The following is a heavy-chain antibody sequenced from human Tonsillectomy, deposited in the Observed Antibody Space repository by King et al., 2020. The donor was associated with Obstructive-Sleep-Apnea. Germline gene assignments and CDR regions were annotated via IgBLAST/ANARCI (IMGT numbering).Heavy chain of an antibody. Sequence: VQLVESGGGLVQPGGSLRLSCAASGFTFSSYNMNWVRQAPGKGLEWVAYISSSSDTMYYAESVKDRLTISSDNAKNSLYRQMSNLGSEDTGVYYCARGGWYDWRDRNWFDPWGQGTLVTVSS. CDR3: ARGGWYDWRDRNWFDP. J-gene: IGHJ5*02. CDR1: GFTFSSYN. V-gene: IGHV3-48*04. D-gene: IGHD1-1*01. CDR2: ISSSSDTM.